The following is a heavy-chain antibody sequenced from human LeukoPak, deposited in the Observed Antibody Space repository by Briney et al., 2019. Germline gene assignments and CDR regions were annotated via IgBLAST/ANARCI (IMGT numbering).Heavy chain of an antibody. D-gene: IGHD3-22*01. Sequence: GGSLRLSCAASGFTFSSYAMSWVRQAPGKGLEWVSAISGSGGSTYYADSVKGRFTISRDNSKNTLYLQMNSLRAEDTAVYYCAKNPAFYYDSSGYYPNYFDYWGQEPWSPSPQ. J-gene: IGHJ4*01. CDR2: ISGSGGST. CDR3: AKNPAFYYDSSGYYPNYFDY. CDR1: GFTFSSYA. V-gene: IGHV3-23*01.